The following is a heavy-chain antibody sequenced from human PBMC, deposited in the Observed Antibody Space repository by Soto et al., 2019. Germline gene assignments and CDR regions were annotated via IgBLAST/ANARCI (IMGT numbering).Heavy chain of an antibody. CDR2: INPNGGST. V-gene: IGHV1-46*01. Sequence: QVQLVQSGAEVKKPGASVKVSCKASGYTFINYYMHWVRQAPGQGLEWMGIINPNGGSTTYAQKFTGRLTLTRDTSTNTVNMELSSLRSEDTAVYYCAREKWLVRRNDPFDIWGQGTMVTVSS. J-gene: IGHJ3*02. CDR3: AREKWLVRRNDPFDI. CDR1: GYTFINYY. D-gene: IGHD6-19*01.